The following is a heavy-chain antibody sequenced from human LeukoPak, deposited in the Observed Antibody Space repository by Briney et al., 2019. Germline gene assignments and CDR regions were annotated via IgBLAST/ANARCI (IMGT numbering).Heavy chain of an antibody. V-gene: IGHV3-30*19. CDR3: ARAPGYGAAYYFDY. CDR2: VSYDGSYK. CDR1: GFTFSSYG. Sequence: PGGSPRLSCAASGFTFSSYGMHWVRQAPAKGLEWVAVVSYDGSYKYYADSVKGRFTISRDNSKNTLYLQMNSLRAEDTAVYYCARAPGYGAAYYFDYWGQGTLVTVSS. J-gene: IGHJ4*02. D-gene: IGHD1-1*01.